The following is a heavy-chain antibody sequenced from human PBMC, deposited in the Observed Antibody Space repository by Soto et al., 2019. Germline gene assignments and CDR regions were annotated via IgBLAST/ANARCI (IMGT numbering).Heavy chain of an antibody. J-gene: IGHJ3*02. CDR2: INPNSGGT. V-gene: IGHV1-2*04. CDR3: ARDRYGDSGRYPELDI. Sequence: ASVKVSCKASGYTFTGYYMHWVRQAPGQGLEWMGWINPNSGGTNYAQKFQGWVTMTRDTSISTAYMELSRLRSDDTAVYFCARDRYGDSGRYPELDIWGQGTLVTVSS. CDR1: GYTFTGYY. D-gene: IGHD4-17*01.